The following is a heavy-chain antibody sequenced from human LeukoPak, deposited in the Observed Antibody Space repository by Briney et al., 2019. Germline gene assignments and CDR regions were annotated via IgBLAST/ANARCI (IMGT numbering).Heavy chain of an antibody. CDR3: ARDPEGYGGYVSYFDY. V-gene: IGHV3-7*01. CDR2: IKQDGSEK. D-gene: IGHD5-12*01. J-gene: IGHJ4*02. CDR1: GFTFSSYS. Sequence: GGSLRLSCAASGFTFSSYSMNWVRQAPGKGLEWVANIKQDGSEKYYVDSVKGRFTISRDNAKNSLYLQMNSLKAEDTAVYYCARDPEGYGGYVSYFDYWGQGTLVTVSS.